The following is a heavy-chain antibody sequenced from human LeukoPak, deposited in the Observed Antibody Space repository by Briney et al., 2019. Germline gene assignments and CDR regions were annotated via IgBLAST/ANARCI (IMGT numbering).Heavy chain of an antibody. CDR3: AKDLPTSYGIDY. CDR1: GFTFSIYG. CDR2: ISYDGSNK. D-gene: IGHD2-2*01. Sequence: GGSLRLSCAASGFTFSIYGMHWVRQAPGKGLEWVAVISYDGSNKYCADSVKGRFTISRDNSKNTLYLQMNSLRAEDTAVYYCAKDLPTSYGIDYWGQGTLVTVSS. V-gene: IGHV3-30*18. J-gene: IGHJ4*02.